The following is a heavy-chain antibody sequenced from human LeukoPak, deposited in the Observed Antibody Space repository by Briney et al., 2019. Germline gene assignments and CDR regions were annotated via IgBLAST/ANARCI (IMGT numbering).Heavy chain of an antibody. J-gene: IGHJ6*02. CDR1: GFTFSSYG. D-gene: IGHD2-2*01. CDR3: ERVMGAHCSSTSCYLSYYYYYGMDV. Sequence: PGRSLRLSCAASGFTFSSYGMHWVRQAPGKGLEWVAVIWYDGSNKYYADSVKGRFTISRDNSKNTLYLQMNSLRAEDTAVYYCERVMGAHCSSTSCYLSYYYYYGMDVWGQGTTVTVSS. CDR2: IWYDGSNK. V-gene: IGHV3-33*01.